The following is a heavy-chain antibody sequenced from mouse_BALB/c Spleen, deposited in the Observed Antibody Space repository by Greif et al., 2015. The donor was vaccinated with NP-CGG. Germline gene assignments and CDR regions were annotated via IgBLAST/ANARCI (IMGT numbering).Heavy chain of an antibody. J-gene: IGHJ4*01. V-gene: IGHV1-18*01. CDR1: GYTFTDYN. CDR2: INPNNGGT. D-gene: IGHD2-1*01. Sequence: EVQLVESGPELVKPGASVKTPCKASGYTFTDYNMDWVKQSHGKSLEWIGDINPNNGGTIYNQKFKGKATLTVDKSSSTAYMELRSLTSEDTAVYYCARWGNYEDYAKDYWGQGTSVTVSS. CDR3: ARWGNYEDYAKDY.